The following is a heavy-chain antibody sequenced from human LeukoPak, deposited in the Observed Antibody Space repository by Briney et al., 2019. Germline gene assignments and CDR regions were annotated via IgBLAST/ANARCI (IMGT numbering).Heavy chain of an antibody. Sequence: SETLSLTCTVSGGSISSYYWSWLRQPPGKGLEGIGYIYYSGSTNYNPSLKSRVTISVDTSKNQFSLRLSSVTAADTAVYYCARSDGYGLVGIWGQGTMVTVSS. J-gene: IGHJ3*02. CDR3: ARSDGYGLVGI. CDR1: GGSISSYY. CDR2: IYYSGST. V-gene: IGHV4-59*01. D-gene: IGHD3-10*01.